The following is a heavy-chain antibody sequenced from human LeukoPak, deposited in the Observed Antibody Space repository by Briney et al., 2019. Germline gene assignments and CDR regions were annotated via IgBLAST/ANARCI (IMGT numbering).Heavy chain of an antibody. Sequence: PGGSLRLSCAASGFTFSSYDMHWVRQATGKGLEWVSAIGTAGDTYYPGSVKGRFTISRENAKNSLYLQMNSLRAEDTAVYYCARAIAAAGPYYYYGMAVWGQGTTVTVSS. D-gene: IGHD6-13*01. CDR3: ARAIAAAGPYYYYGMAV. V-gene: IGHV3-13*01. J-gene: IGHJ6*02. CDR1: GFTFSSYD. CDR2: IGTAGDT.